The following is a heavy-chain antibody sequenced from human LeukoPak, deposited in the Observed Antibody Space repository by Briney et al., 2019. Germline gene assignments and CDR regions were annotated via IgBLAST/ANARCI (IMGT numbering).Heavy chain of an antibody. V-gene: IGHV3-48*04. J-gene: IGHJ5*02. CDR2: ISSSSSSI. CDR1: KIIFSTYG. CDR3: TRGYRSGTNYA. Sequence: GGSLRLSCVDSKIIFSTYGMSWVRQAQEKGLEWVSYISSSSSSISYADSMKGRFTISRDNAKNSLFLQMNSLRAEDTAVYYCTRGYRSGTNYAWGQGTLVTVSS. D-gene: IGHD3-10*01.